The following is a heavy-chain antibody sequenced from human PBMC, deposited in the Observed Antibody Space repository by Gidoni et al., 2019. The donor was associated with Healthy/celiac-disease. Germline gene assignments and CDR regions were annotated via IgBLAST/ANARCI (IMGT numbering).Heavy chain of an antibody. D-gene: IGHD5-12*01. CDR1: GGSFSGYY. CDR3: ARGSGYYYYYGMDV. J-gene: IGHJ6*02. V-gene: IGHV4-34*01. CDR2: INHSGST. Sequence: QVQLQQWGAGLLKPSETLSLTCAVYGGSFSGYYWSWIRQPPGKGLEWIGEINHSGSTNYNPSLKSRVTISVDTSKNQCSLKLSSVTAADTAVYYCARGSGYYYYYGMDVWGQGTTVTVSS.